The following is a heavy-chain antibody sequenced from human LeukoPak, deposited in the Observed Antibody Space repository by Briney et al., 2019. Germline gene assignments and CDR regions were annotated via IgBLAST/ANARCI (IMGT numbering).Heavy chain of an antibody. CDR1: GGSFSGYY. D-gene: IGHD3-22*01. CDR3: ASRDYYDSSGYPFWRLDYYYYGMDV. CDR2: INHSGST. V-gene: IGHV4-34*01. Sequence: SETLSLTCAVYGGSFSGYYWSWIRQPPGKGLEWIGEINHSGSTNYNPSLKSRVTISVDTSKNQFSLKLSSVTAADTAVYYCASRDYYDSSGYPFWRLDYYYYGMDVWGQGTTVTVSS. J-gene: IGHJ6*02.